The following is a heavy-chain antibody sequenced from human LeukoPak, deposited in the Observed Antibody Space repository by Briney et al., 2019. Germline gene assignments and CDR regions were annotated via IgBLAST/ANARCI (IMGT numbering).Heavy chain of an antibody. Sequence: SETLSLTCAVSGYSISSGYYWGWIRQLPGKGLERIGNIYHSGSPYYNPSLQSRVTISVDTSKNQFSLKLSSVNAADTAVYYCASDVSSRWSFYWGQGTLVTVSS. V-gene: IGHV4-38-2*01. D-gene: IGHD6-13*01. CDR2: IYHSGSP. CDR3: ASDVSSRWSFY. J-gene: IGHJ4*02. CDR1: GYSISSGYY.